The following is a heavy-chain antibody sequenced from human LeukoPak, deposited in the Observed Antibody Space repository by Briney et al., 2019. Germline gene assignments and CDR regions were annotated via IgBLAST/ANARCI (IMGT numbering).Heavy chain of an antibody. CDR3: ARALWFGETFPAY. CDR2: ISSSGSTK. CDR1: GFTLSDYY. D-gene: IGHD3-10*01. V-gene: IGHV3-11*04. Sequence: PGGSLRLSCVASGFTLSDYYMSWIRQAPGKGLEWISFISSSGSTKYYADSVKGRFTISRDNAKNSLYLQMNSLRAEDTAVYYCARALWFGETFPAYWGQGTLVTVSS. J-gene: IGHJ4*02.